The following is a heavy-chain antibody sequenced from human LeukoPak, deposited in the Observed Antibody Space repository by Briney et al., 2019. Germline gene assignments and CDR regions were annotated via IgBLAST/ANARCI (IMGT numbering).Heavy chain of an antibody. CDR3: ARDPSSGWFDY. V-gene: IGHV3-33*01. CDR2: IWHDASHT. Sequence: GGSLRLSCAASGFSFSTYAMHWVRQAPGKGLEWVALIWHDASHTFYTDSVKGRFTISRDNAKNSLYLQMNSLRAEDTAVYYCARDPSSGWFDYWGQGTLVTVSS. D-gene: IGHD6-19*01. J-gene: IGHJ4*02. CDR1: GFSFSTYA.